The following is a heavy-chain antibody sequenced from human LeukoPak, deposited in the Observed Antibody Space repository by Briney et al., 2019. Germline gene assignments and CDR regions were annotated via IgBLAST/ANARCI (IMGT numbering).Heavy chain of an antibody. D-gene: IGHD5-18*01. CDR2: INPSGGST. J-gene: IGHJ4*02. CDR1: GYTFTSYY. V-gene: IGHV1-46*01. Sequence: ASVKVSCKVSGYTFTSYYMHWVRQAPGQGIEWMGIINPSGGSTSYAQKFQGRVTMTREMSTSTVYMELSSLRSEDTAVYYCARDTRNRGYSYGYRYWGQGPLVTVSS. CDR3: ARDTRNRGYSYGYRY.